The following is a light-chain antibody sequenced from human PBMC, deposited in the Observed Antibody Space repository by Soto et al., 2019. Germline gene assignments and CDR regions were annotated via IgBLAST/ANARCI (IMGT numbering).Light chain of an antibody. CDR1: STDVGGYNY. J-gene: IGLJ1*01. Sequence: QSVLTQPPSASGSAGQSVTISCTGTSTDVGGYNYVSWYQQHPGKAPKLMIYEVSKRTSGVPDRFSGSKSGNTASLTVSGLQAEDEADYYCSSYAGNNIHYVFGTGTKVTVL. V-gene: IGLV2-8*01. CDR3: SSYAGNNIHYV. CDR2: EVS.